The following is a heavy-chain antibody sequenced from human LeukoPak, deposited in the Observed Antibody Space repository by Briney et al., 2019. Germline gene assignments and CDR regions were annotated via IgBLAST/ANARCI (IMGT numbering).Heavy chain of an antibody. CDR1: GFTLSGYS. Sequence: PGGSLRIFCSASGFTLSGYSMNWVRQAPGGGLEWVSSIISSRTNIYYADSVKGRFTISRDNAKNSLYLQMNSLRAEDTAVYYCARAVIHDSGDTYYAHWNTWFDPWGQGTLVTVYS. D-gene: IGHD3-22*01. CDR3: ARAVIHDSGDTYYAHWNTWFDP. CDR2: IISSRTNI. V-gene: IGHV3-21*01. J-gene: IGHJ5*02.